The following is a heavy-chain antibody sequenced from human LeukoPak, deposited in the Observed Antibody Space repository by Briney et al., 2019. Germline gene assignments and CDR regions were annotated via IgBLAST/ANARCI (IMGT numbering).Heavy chain of an antibody. CDR3: ARTGFCSGGSCYPGWFDP. Sequence: SETLSLTCTVSGGSVSSGSHYWSWIRQPPGKGLEWIGYVYYIGSTNYNPSLRSRATLSVDTSKNQFSLKLSSVTAADTAVYYCARTGFCSGGSCYPGWFDPWGQGTLVTVSS. J-gene: IGHJ5*02. CDR1: GGSVSSGSHY. D-gene: IGHD2-15*01. V-gene: IGHV4-61*01. CDR2: VYYIGST.